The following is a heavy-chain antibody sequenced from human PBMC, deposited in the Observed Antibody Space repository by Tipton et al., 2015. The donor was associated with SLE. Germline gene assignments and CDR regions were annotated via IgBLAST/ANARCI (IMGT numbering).Heavy chain of an antibody. D-gene: IGHD6-19*01. CDR2: IYHSGST. CDR1: GGSIRSSSYY. J-gene: IGHJ5*02. Sequence: TLSLTCTVSGGSIRSSSYYWGWIRQPPGKGLEWIGSIYHSGSTYYNPSLKSRVTISVDTSKNQFSLKLSSVTAADTAVYYCARVVQWLVSWFDPWGQGTLVTVSS. CDR3: ARVVQWLVSWFDP. V-gene: IGHV4-39*07.